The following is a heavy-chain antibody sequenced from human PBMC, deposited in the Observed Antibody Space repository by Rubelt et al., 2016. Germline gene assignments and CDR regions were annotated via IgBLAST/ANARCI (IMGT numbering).Heavy chain of an antibody. CDR1: GFSLTTSGVG. V-gene: IGHV2-5*02. J-gene: IGHJ3*02. CDR2: IYWDDDK. CDR3: AHRLPYSSSWSFGTFDI. D-gene: IGHD2-2*01. Sequence: QITLKESGPTLVKPTQTLTLTCTFSGFSLTTSGVGVGWIRQPPGKALEWLALIYWDDDKRYSPSLKSRLTITKDTSKNQVFLTMTNMDPVDTATYYCAHRLPYSSSWSFGTFDIWGQGTMVTVSS.